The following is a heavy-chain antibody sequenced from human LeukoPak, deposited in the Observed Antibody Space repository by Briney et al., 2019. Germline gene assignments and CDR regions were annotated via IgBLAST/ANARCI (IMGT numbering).Heavy chain of an antibody. CDR2: ISSTSSTI. CDR1: GFTFNSYS. D-gene: IGHD3-3*01. J-gene: IGHJ6*03. Sequence: GGSLRLSCAASGFTFNSYSMNWVRQAPGKGLEWVSYISSTSSTIYYTESVKGRFTISRDNAKNSLYLQMNSLRAEDTAVYYCAKDHIRFSFYYYMDVWGKGTTVTVSS. CDR3: AKDHIRFSFYYYMDV. V-gene: IGHV3-48*01.